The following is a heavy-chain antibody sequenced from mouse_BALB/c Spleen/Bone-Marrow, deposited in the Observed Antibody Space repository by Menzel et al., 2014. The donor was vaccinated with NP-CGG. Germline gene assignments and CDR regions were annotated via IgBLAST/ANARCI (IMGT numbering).Heavy chain of an antibody. Sequence: EVKLMESRGGLVKPGGSLKLSCAASGFTFSSYAMSWVRQTPEKRLEWVATISSGGSYTYYPDSVKGRFTISRDNAKNTLYLQMSSLRSEDTAMYYCARHGITRLLDYWGQGTTLTVSS. V-gene: IGHV5-9-3*01. CDR3: ARHGITRLLDY. D-gene: IGHD2-4*01. CDR1: GFTFSSYA. CDR2: ISSGGSYT. J-gene: IGHJ2*01.